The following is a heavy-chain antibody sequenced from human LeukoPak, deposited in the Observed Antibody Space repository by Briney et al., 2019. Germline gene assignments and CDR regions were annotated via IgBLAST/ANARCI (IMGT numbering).Heavy chain of an antibody. D-gene: IGHD6-13*01. J-gene: IGHJ4*02. V-gene: IGHV4-34*01. CDR2: INHSGST. CDR3: ARGRFRIAAAGNFDY. CDR1: GGSFSGYY. Sequence: KPSETLSLTCAVYGGSFSGYYWSWIRQPPGKGLEWIGEINHSGSTNYNPSLKSRVTISVDTSKNQFSLKLSSVTAADTAVYYCARGRFRIAAAGNFDYWGQGTLVTVSS.